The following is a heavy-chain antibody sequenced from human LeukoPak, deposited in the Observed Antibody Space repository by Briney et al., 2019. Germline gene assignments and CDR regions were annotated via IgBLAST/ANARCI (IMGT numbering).Heavy chain of an antibody. CDR1: GGSISSSSYY. Sequence: PSETLSLTCTVSGGSISSSSYYWGWIRQPPGTGLEWIGSIYYSGSTYYNSSLKSRVTISIDTSKNQFSLKLSSVTAADTAVYYCARQGWASYYYYGVDVWGQGTTVTVSS. J-gene: IGHJ6*02. CDR2: IYYSGST. V-gene: IGHV4-39*01. D-gene: IGHD6-19*01. CDR3: ARQGWASYYYYGVDV.